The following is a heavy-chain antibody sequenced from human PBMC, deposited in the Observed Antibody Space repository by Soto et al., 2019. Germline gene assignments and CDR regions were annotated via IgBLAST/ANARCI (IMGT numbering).Heavy chain of an antibody. CDR3: ARVPGTTRYWDF. CDR2: INAGNGNT. V-gene: IGHV1-3*01. Sequence: ASVKVSCTASGYTFKSYAMHWVRQAPGQRLEWMGWINAGNGNTKYSQKFQGRVTITRDTSATTAYMELSSLRSEDTAVYYCARVPGTTRYWDFWGQGTLVTVSS. J-gene: IGHJ4*02. CDR1: GYTFKSYA. D-gene: IGHD1-1*01.